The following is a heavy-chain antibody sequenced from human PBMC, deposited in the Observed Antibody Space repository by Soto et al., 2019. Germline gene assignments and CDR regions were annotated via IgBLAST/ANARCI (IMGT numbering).Heavy chain of an antibody. CDR1: GCTFSSYT. V-gene: IGHV1-69*04. D-gene: IGHD3-9*01. Sequence: SVKVSCKAAGCTFSSYTISWVRQAPGQGLEWMGRIIPILGIANYAQKFQGRVTITADKSTSTAYMELSSLRSEDTAVYYCARDLIYYDILTGAYGMDVWGQGTTVTVSS. CDR3: ARDLIYYDILTGAYGMDV. CDR2: IIPILGIA. J-gene: IGHJ6*02.